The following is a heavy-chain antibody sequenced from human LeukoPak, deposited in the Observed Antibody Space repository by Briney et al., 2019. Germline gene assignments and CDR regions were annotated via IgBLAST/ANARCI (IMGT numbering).Heavy chain of an antibody. CDR3: ARDLRSSRYYAFDY. J-gene: IGHJ4*02. D-gene: IGHD3-22*01. V-gene: IGHV3-21*01. CDR2: ISSIRSYI. CDR1: GFTFSDYS. Sequence: GGSLRLSCAGSGFTFSDYSMNWVRQAPGKGLEWVSSISSIRSYIYYGDALNGRFTISRDNAKNSLYLQMNSLSAEDTGVYYCARDLRSSRYYAFDYWGQGTLVPVSS.